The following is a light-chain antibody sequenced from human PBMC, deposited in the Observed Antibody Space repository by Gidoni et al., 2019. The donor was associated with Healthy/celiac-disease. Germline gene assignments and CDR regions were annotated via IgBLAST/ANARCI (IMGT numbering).Light chain of an antibody. J-gene: IGKJ4*02. CDR3: LQQNSYTPLT. V-gene: IGKV1-17*01. CDR1: QGIRNY. Sequence: DIQMTQSPSSLSASVGDSVTITCRASQGIRNYLVWYQQKPGKPPKRLMYASSSLQSGVPSRFSGSGCGTEFTLIISSMQPEDFVTYYCLQQNSYTPLTFGGGTKVEIK. CDR2: ASS.